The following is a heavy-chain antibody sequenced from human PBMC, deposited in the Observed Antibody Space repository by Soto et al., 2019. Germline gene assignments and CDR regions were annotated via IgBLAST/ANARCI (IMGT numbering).Heavy chain of an antibody. J-gene: IGHJ4*02. CDR2: IYWDDDK. D-gene: IGHD3-22*01. CDR3: AHWYYYDSSGYYRYYFDY. Sequence: QITLKESGPTLVKPTQTLTLTCTFSGFSLSTSGVGVGWIRQPPGKALEWLALIYWDDDKRYSPSLKSRLTITKDTSKNQVVLTMTNMAPVDTATYYCAHWYYYDSSGYYRYYFDYWGQGTLVTVSS. V-gene: IGHV2-5*02. CDR1: GFSLSTSGVG.